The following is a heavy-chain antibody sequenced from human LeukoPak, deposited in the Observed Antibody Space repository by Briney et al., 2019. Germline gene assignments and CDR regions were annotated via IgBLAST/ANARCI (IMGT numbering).Heavy chain of an antibody. J-gene: IGHJ5*02. Sequence: SETLSLTCTVSDGSTRSYFWSWIRQPPRKGLEWIGYISYSGSTNYKPSLKSRVTISLDTSKNQFSLKLSSVTAADTAVYYCARAKITAADIDRPFDPWGQGTLVTVSS. CDR3: ARAKITAADIDRPFDP. V-gene: IGHV4-59*01. CDR2: ISYSGST. CDR1: DGSTRSYF. D-gene: IGHD6-13*01.